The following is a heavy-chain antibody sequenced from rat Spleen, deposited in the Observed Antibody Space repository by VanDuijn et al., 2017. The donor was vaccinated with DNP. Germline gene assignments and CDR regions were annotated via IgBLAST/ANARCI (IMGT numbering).Heavy chain of an antibody. CDR2: ISYSGRT. CDR1: GYSITSNY. Sequence: EVQLQESGPGLVKPSQSLSLTCSVTGYSITSNYWGWIRKFPGNKMENIGHISYSGRTNYNQPLKSRFSITRDTSKNQFFLQLNSVTTEDTATYYCARWSRYFDYWGQGVMVTVSS. CDR3: ARWSRYFDY. V-gene: IGHV3-1*01. J-gene: IGHJ2*01.